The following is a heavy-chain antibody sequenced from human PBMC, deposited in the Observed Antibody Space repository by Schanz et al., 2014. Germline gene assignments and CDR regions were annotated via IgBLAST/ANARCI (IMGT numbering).Heavy chain of an antibody. CDR3: AKEKEEVAADGSCFDY. V-gene: IGHV3-66*02. D-gene: IGHD6-13*01. CDR2: SASGGHT. Sequence: VQLVESGGGVVQPGGSLRLSCAASGFTVSSNYMSWVRQAPGKGLEWVSGLSASGGHTYYADSVKGRFTISRDNSKNTVNLQMNSLRAEDTAVYYCAKEKEEVAADGSCFDYWGQGTLVTVSS. CDR1: GFTVSSNY. J-gene: IGHJ4*02.